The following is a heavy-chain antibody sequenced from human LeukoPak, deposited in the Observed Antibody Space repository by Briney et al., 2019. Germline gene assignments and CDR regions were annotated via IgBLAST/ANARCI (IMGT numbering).Heavy chain of an antibody. J-gene: IGHJ6*02. Sequence: GGSLRLSCAASGFTFSSYSMNWVRQAPGKGLEWVSSISSSSSYIYYADSVKGRFTISRDNAKNSLYLQMNSLRAEDTAVYYCARDGGSSWYRHHYYYGMDVWGQGTTVTVSS. D-gene: IGHD6-13*01. CDR1: GFTFSSYS. V-gene: IGHV3-21*01. CDR2: ISSSSSYI. CDR3: ARDGGSSWYRHHYYYGMDV.